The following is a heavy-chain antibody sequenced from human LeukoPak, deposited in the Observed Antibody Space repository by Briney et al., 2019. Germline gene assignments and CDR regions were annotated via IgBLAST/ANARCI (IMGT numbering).Heavy chain of an antibody. Sequence: ASVKVSCKASGYTFTGYYMHWVRQAPGQGLEWMGWINPYSGGTNYAQKFQGCVTMTRDTSISTAHMELSRLRSDDTAVYYCARDTGSSWYSFDYWGQGTLVTVSS. D-gene: IGHD6-13*01. CDR3: ARDTGSSWYSFDY. CDR2: INPYSGGT. CDR1: GYTFTGYY. J-gene: IGHJ4*02. V-gene: IGHV1-2*04.